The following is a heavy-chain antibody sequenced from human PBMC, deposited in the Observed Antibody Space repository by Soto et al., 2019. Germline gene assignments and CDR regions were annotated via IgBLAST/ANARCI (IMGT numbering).Heavy chain of an antibody. J-gene: IGHJ5*02. CDR2: MNPNSGNT. D-gene: IGHD3-3*01. V-gene: IGHV1-8*01. CDR3: ARGLGTYYDFWSGYGAFDP. CDR1: GYTFTSYD. Sequence: ASVKVSCKASGYTFTSYDINWVRQATGQGLEWMGWMNPNSGNTGYAQKFQGRVTMTRNTSISTAYMELGSLRSEDTAVYYCARGLGTYYDFWSGYGAFDPWGQGTLVTVSS.